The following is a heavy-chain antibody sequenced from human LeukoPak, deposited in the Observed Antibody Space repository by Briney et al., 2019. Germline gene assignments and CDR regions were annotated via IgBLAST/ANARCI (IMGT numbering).Heavy chain of an antibody. Sequence: PGGSLRLSCAVSEFTVSSTYMSWVRQAPGKGLEWVSLMYSFGNTYYADSVKGRFTISRDNSKNTLYLQMNSLRAEDTALYYCARGKPVTGTPDYYSHGMDVWGQGTMVTVSS. CDR2: MYSFGNT. V-gene: IGHV3-53*01. J-gene: IGHJ6*02. CDR1: EFTVSSTY. D-gene: IGHD1-20*01. CDR3: ARGKPVTGTPDYYSHGMDV.